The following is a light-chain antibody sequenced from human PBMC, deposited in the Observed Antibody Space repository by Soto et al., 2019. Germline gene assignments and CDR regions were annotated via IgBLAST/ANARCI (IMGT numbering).Light chain of an antibody. CDR1: QSVSANY. V-gene: IGKV3-20*01. CDR3: QQYSASPLT. J-gene: IGKJ2*01. CDR2: GAD. Sequence: IVLTQSPGTLSLSPGDTATLSCGASQSVSANYLAWYQKKPAQARRLLIYGADARAAGIPDRFSGSGSGTDFTLTISSLQPEDFAVYYCQQYSASPLTFGQGTKLEIK.